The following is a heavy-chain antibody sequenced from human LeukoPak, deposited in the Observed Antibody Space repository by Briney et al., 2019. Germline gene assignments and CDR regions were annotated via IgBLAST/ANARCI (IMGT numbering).Heavy chain of an antibody. CDR3: ARSITMVRGVGGAAYYYYYMDV. V-gene: IGHV1-2*02. CDR1: GYTFTGYY. CDR2: INPNSGGT. J-gene: IGHJ6*03. D-gene: IGHD3-10*01. Sequence: ASVKVSCKASGYTFTGYYMHWVRQAPGQGLEWMGWINPNSGGTNYAQKFQGRVTMTRDTSISTAYMELSSLRSEDTAVYYCARSITMVRGVGGAAYYYYYMDVWGKGTTVTVSS.